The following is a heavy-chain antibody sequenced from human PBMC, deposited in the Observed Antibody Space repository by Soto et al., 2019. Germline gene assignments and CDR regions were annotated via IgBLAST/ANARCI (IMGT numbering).Heavy chain of an antibody. J-gene: IGHJ6*03. CDR2: INTVNGDT. CDR1: GYTFTTYA. V-gene: IGHV1-3*04. CDR3: ARVETGVPAAMDFYYHMDV. Sequence: HVQLVQSGTEVSTPGASVKGSCKASGYTFTTYAVHWVRQAPGQRLEWMGWINTVNGDTKYSQKFQDRVLITRDTSANTAYMELSGLISEDTAVYYCARVETGVPAAMDFYYHMDVWGNGTTVTVFS. D-gene: IGHD2-2*01.